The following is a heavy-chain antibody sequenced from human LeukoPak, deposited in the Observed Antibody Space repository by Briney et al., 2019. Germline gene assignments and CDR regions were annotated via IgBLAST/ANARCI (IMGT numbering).Heavy chain of an antibody. CDR3: ARVYDFWSGYYDY. CDR2: IFYSGST. J-gene: IGHJ4*02. CDR1: GGSISSSSYY. V-gene: IGHV4-39*07. Sequence: SETLSLTCTVSGGSISSSSYYWGWIRQPPGKGLEWIGSIFYSGSTYYNPSLKSRVTISVDTSKKEFSLKLSSVTAADTAVYYCARVYDFWSGYYDYWGQGTLVTVSS. D-gene: IGHD3-3*01.